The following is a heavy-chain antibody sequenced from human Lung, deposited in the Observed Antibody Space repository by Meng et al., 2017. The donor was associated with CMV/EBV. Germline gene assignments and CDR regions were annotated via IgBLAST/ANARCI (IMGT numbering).Heavy chain of an antibody. Sequence: ASVXVSXXASGYTFTSYDINWVRQATGQGLEWMGWINTANGAPRYAQRFQGRVTMTTDKSTATSYMELRRLTSDDTAGYYCARRRGVYHFLEGGGDAYFDYWGQGXPVTVSS. V-gene: IGHV1-18*01. D-gene: IGHD3-16*01. CDR1: GYTFTSYD. CDR3: ARRRGVYHFLEGGGDAYFDY. J-gene: IGHJ4*02. CDR2: INTANGAP.